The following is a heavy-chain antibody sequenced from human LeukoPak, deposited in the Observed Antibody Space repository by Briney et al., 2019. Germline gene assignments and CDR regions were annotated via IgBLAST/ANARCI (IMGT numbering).Heavy chain of an antibody. CDR1: GGFISSSSYF. D-gene: IGHD5-18*01. CDR2: IYYSRST. Sequence: SETLSLTCTVSGGFISSSSYFWGWIRQPPGKGLEWFGSIYYSRSTYYNPSLKSRVTISVDTSKNQFSLKLSSVTAADTAVYYCATPPDSYHLDAFDIWGQGTMVTVSS. CDR3: ATPPDSYHLDAFDI. J-gene: IGHJ3*02. V-gene: IGHV4-39*07.